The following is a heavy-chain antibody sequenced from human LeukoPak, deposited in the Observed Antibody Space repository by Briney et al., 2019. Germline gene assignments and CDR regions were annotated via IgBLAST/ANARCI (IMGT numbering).Heavy chain of an antibody. CDR1: GYTFTSYG. CDR2: ISAYNGNT. CDR3: ATGSRFLEWLPLTGRTTYYFDY. D-gene: IGHD3-3*01. V-gene: IGHV1-18*01. J-gene: IGHJ4*02. Sequence: ASVKVSCKASGYTFTSYGISWVRQAPGQGLEWMGWISAYNGNTNYAQKLQGRVTMTTDTSTSTAYMELSSLRSEDTAVYYCATGSRFLEWLPLTGRTTYYFDYWGQGTLVTVSS.